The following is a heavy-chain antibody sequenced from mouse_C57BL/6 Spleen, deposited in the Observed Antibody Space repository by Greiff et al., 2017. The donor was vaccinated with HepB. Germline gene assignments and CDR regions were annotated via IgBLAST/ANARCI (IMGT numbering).Heavy chain of an antibody. CDR3: ARSIYDGYYVIDY. CDR1: GYSITSGYY. CDR2: ISYDGSN. V-gene: IGHV3-6*01. D-gene: IGHD2-3*01. J-gene: IGHJ2*01. Sequence: VQLQQSGPGLVKPSQSLSLTCSVTGYSITSGYYWNWIRQFPGNKLEWMGYISYDGSNNYNPSLKNRISITRDTSKNQFFLKLNSVTTEDTATYYCARSIYDGYYVIDYWGQGTTLTVSS.